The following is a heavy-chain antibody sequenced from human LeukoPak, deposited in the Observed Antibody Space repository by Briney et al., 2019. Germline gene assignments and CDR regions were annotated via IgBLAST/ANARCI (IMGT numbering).Heavy chain of an antibody. Sequence: PGGSLRLSCAASGFTFSSYAMSWVRQAPGKGLERVSAISGSGGSTYYADSVKGRFTISRDNSKNTLYLQMNSLRGEDTAVYYCARDRRGMRNYYFYGMDVWGQGTTVTVSS. J-gene: IGHJ6*02. CDR3: ARDRRGMRNYYFYGMDV. D-gene: IGHD3/OR15-3a*01. CDR2: ISGSGGST. V-gene: IGHV3-23*01. CDR1: GFTFSSYA.